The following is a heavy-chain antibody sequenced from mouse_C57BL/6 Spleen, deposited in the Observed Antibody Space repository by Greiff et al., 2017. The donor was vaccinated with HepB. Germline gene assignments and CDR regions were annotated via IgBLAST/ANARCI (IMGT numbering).Heavy chain of an antibody. CDR1: GYTFTDYY. V-gene: IGHV1-75*01. Sequence: LVESGPELVKPGASVKISCKASGYTFTDYYINWVKQRPGQGLEWIGWIFPGSGSTYYNEKFKGKATLTVDKSSSTAYMLLSSLTSEDSAVYFCARGGRNYYFYFDYWGQGTTLTVSS. J-gene: IGHJ2*01. D-gene: IGHD1-1*01. CDR3: ARGGRNYYFYFDY. CDR2: IFPGSGST.